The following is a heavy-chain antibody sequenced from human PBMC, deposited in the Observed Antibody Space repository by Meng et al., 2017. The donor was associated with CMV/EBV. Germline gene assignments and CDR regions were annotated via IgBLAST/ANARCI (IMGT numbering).Heavy chain of an antibody. CDR2: INHSGST. D-gene: IGHD3-10*01. Sequence: SQTLSLTRAVYGGSFSGYYWSWIRQPPGKGLEWIGEINHSGSTNYNPSLKRRVTISVDTSKNQFSLKLSSVTAADTAVYYCARKITMVRGVISRESWFDYWGQGTLVTVSS. CDR3: ARKITMVRGVISRESWFDY. J-gene: IGHJ4*02. CDR1: GGSFSGYY. V-gene: IGHV4-34*01.